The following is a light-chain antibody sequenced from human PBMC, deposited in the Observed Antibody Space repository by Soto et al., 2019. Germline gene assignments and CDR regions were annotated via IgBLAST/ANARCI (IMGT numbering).Light chain of an antibody. CDR3: QQYDNWPLT. J-gene: IGKJ4*01. V-gene: IGKV3-20*01. CDR2: GAS. Sequence: EIVLTQSPGTLSMSPGERATLSCRASQSVSNNYLAWYQQKPGQSPRLLIYGASSRATGVPDRFSGSGSGTDFTLTISSLQSEDFAVYYCQQYDNWPLTFGGGTKVEIK. CDR1: QSVSNNY.